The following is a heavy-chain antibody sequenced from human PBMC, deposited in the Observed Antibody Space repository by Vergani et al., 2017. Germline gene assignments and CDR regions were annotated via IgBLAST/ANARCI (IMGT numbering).Heavy chain of an antibody. V-gene: IGHV3-53*01. Sequence: EVQLVESGGGLIQPGGSLRLSCAASGFTVNYNYMSWVRQAPGKGLEWVSVIYSGGSTYYADSVKGRFSISRDNSKNTLSLQMNSLRAEDTAVYYSARVVAYSSNWWGYFDYWGQGTLVTVSS. CDR3: ARVVAYSSNWWGYFDY. CDR2: IYSGGST. J-gene: IGHJ4*02. CDR1: GFTVNYNY. D-gene: IGHD6-13*01.